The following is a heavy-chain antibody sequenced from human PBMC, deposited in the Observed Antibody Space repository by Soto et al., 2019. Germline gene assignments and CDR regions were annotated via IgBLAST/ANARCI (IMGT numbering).Heavy chain of an antibody. D-gene: IGHD1-1*01. Sequence: PSQTLSLTCDTSGDSVSSNSACLNCVRQTRSGGLEWLGRTYYKSKWYYTYAASVKSRITVSPDTSRNQFSLQLTSVTPEDTAVYYCARGSWDDVSGHYYMEVWDKGTTVTVSS. CDR2: TYYKSKWYY. J-gene: IGHJ6*03. CDR1: GDSVSSNSAC. V-gene: IGHV6-1*01. CDR3: ARGSWDDVSGHYYMEV.